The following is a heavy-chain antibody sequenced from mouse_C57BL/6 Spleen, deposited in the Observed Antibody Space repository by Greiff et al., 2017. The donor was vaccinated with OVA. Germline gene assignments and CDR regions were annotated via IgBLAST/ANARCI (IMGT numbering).Heavy chain of an antibody. CDR3: ARRGDSPYWYFDV. V-gene: IGHV1-64*01. CDR1: GYTFTSYW. J-gene: IGHJ1*03. Sequence: QVQLKQPGAELVKPGASVKLYCKASGYTFTSYWMHWVKQRPGQGLEWIGMIHPNSGSTNYNEKFKSKATLTVDKSSSTAYMQLSSLTSEDSAVYYCARRGDSPYWYFDVWGTGTTVTVSS. CDR2: IHPNSGST. D-gene: IGHD2-12*01.